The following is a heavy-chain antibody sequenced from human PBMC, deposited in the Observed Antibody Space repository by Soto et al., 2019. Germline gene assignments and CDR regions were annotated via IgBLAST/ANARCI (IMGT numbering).Heavy chain of an antibody. J-gene: IGHJ3*01. Sequence: GGSLRLSCAASGFTFNFYAMAWARQAPGKGLEWVSGISVNGRTNYADSVKGRFTISRDNSKNMVFLQMDTLRAEDTALYYCTKAGGWYYYDSSGPPDASHVWGQGTMVTVSS. CDR3: TKAGGWYYYDSSGPPDASHV. D-gene: IGHD3-22*01. CDR2: ISVNGRT. V-gene: IGHV3-23*01. CDR1: GFTFNFYA.